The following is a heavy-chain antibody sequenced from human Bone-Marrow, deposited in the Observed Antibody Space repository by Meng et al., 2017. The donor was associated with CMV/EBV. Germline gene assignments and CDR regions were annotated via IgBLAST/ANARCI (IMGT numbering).Heavy chain of an antibody. CDR2: INPINGDT. V-gene: IGHV1-2*02. J-gene: IGHJ4*01. CDR1: GYTFTGHY. CDR3: AKGYMTGTDY. D-gene: IGHD3-9*01. Sequence: SVKVSCKTSGYTFTGHYLYWVRQAPGQGLEWMGWINPINGDTNYAQQFQGRVSVTTDTSISTAYMELRRLRPDDTAVYYCAKGYMTGTDYWGQGTLVTVSS.